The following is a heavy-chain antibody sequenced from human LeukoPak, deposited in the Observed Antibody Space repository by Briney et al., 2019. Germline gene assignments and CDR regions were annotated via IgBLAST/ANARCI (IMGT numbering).Heavy chain of an antibody. CDR2: IYTSGST. V-gene: IGHV4-61*02. CDR1: GGSISSGDYY. CDR3: ARLTGGYYYYYYMDV. J-gene: IGHJ6*03. D-gene: IGHD2-15*01. Sequence: PSETLSLTCTVSGGSISSGDYYWSWVRQPPGKGLEWIGRIYTSGSTNYNPSLKSRVTISVDTSKNQFSLKLSSVTAADTAVYYCARLTGGYYYYYYMDVWGKGTTVTVSS.